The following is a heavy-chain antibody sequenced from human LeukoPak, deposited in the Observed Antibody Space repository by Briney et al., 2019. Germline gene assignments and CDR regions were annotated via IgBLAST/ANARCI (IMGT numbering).Heavy chain of an antibody. Sequence: ASVKVSCKASGYTFTSYGISWVRQAPGQGLEWMGWISAYNGNTNYAQKLQGRVTMTTDTSTSTAYMELRSLRSDDTAVYYCAREYSSSWYAWFDPWGQEPWSPSPQ. D-gene: IGHD6-13*01. CDR3: AREYSSSWYAWFDP. CDR2: ISAYNGNT. CDR1: GYTFTSYG. J-gene: IGHJ5*02. V-gene: IGHV1-18*01.